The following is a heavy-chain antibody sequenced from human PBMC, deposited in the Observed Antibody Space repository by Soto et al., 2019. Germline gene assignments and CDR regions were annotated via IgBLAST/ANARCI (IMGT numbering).Heavy chain of an antibody. CDR3: AHAGDYDLLTFDH. J-gene: IGHJ4*02. CDR2: IYWDDDK. CDR1: GFSLSSYGMG. V-gene: IGHV2-5*02. D-gene: IGHD4-17*01. Sequence: SGLAGEPAQTLTLTCGFSGFSLSSYGMGVAWIRQPPGKALEWLALIYWDDDKRYSPSLKDRLAISKDTSSNQVVLTITNMDPGDTATYFCAHAGDYDLLTFDHWGPGTLVTVSS.